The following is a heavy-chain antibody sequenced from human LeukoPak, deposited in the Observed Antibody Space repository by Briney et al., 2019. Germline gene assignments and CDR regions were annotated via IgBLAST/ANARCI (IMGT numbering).Heavy chain of an antibody. D-gene: IGHD3-16*02. CDR1: GYTFTSYD. CDR2: MNPNSGNT. V-gene: IGHV1-8*01. J-gene: IGHJ4*02. Sequence: ASVKVSCKASGYTFTSYDINWVRQATGQGLEWMGWMNPNSGNTGYARKFQGRVTMTRNTSISTAYMELSSLRSEDTAVYYCARAFSYDYVWGSYRSHEHLPDYWGQGTLVTVSS. CDR3: ARAFSYDYVWGSYRSHEHLPDY.